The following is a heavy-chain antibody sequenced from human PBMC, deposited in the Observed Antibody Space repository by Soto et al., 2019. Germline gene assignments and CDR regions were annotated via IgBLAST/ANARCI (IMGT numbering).Heavy chain of an antibody. CDR1: GGTIGSWY. V-gene: IGHV4-59*12. D-gene: IGHD6-13*01. Sequence: SETLSLTCTVSGGTIGSWYWSWIGQRPGKGLEWIGYIYYSGSTNCNPSLKSRVTISVDTSKNQFSLKLSSVTAADTAVYYCARDPLYSSSWYGMDVWGQGTTVT. CDR3: ARDPLYSSSWYGMDV. CDR2: IYYSGST. J-gene: IGHJ6*02.